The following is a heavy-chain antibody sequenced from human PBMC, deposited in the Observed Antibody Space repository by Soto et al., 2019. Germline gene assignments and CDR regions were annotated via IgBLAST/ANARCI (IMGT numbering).Heavy chain of an antibody. CDR2: INPNSGGT. CDR3: ARGVRYYGSGSYYNPLAH. V-gene: IGHV1-2*02. CDR1: GYTFTGYY. J-gene: IGHJ5*02. D-gene: IGHD3-10*01. Sequence: ASVKVSCKASGYTFTGYYMHWVRQAPGQGLEWMGWINPNSGGTNYAQKFQGRVTMTRDTSISTAYMELSRLRSDDTAVYYCARGVRYYGSGSYYNPLAHWGQGTLVTVSS.